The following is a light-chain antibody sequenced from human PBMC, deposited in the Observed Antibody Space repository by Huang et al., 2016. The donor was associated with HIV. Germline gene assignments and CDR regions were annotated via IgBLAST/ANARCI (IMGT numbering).Light chain of an antibody. Sequence: DIVMTQSPLSLPVTPGEPASISCRSSQSLLHSNGYNYLHWYLQKPGQSPHLLIYLGSNRASGVPDRFSGSGSGTNFTLKISRVEAEDVGVYYCMQALQTPFTFGPGTKVDIK. V-gene: IGKV2-28*01. CDR1: QSLLHSNGYNY. CDR3: MQALQTPFT. CDR2: LGS. J-gene: IGKJ3*01.